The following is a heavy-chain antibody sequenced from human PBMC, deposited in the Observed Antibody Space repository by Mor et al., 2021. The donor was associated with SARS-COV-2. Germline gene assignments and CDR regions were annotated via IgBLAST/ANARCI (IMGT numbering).Heavy chain of an antibody. D-gene: IGHD6-13*01. Sequence: VRCRFTISRDNAKNSLYLQMNSLRAEDTAVYYCARDQQTLFDYWGQGTLV. V-gene: IGHV3-11*06. J-gene: IGHJ4*02. CDR3: ARDQQTLFDY.